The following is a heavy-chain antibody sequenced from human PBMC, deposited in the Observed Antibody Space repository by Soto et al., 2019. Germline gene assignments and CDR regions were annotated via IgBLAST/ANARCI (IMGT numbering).Heavy chain of an antibody. CDR1: GGSISSYY. CDR3: ARVGGDYDYFDY. V-gene: IGHV4-59*01. CDR2: LYYSGST. J-gene: IGHJ4*02. Sequence: SETLSLTGTVSGGSISSYYWSWIRQPPGKGLEWIGYLYYSGSTNYNPSLKSRVTISVDTSKNQFSLKLSSVTAADTAVYYCARVGGDYDYFDYWGQGTLVTVSS. D-gene: IGHD4-17*01.